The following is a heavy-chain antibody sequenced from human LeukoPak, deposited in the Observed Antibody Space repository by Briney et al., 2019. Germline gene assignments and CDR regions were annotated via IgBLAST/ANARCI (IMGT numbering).Heavy chain of an antibody. D-gene: IGHD3-10*01. J-gene: IGHJ4*02. V-gene: IGHV3-21*01. CDR1: GFTFSSYS. CDR3: ARDSMVRGDRVDY. Sequence: GGSLRLSCAASGFTFSSYSMNWVRQAPGKGLEWVSSISSSSSYIYYADSVKGRFTISRDNAKNSLYLQMNSLRAEDTAVYYCARDSMVRGDRVDYWGQGTLVTVSS. CDR2: ISSSSSYI.